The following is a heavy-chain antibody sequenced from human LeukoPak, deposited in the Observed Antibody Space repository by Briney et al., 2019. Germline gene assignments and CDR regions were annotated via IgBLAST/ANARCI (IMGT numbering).Heavy chain of an antibody. V-gene: IGHV4-59*08. CDR2: IYYSGST. D-gene: IGHD3-16*02. CDR3: ARHAGYDYVWGSYPFDY. CDR1: GGSISSYY. Sequence: SETLSLTCTVSGGSISSYYWSWNRQPPGKGLEWIGYIYYSGSTNYNPSLKSRVTISVDTSKNQFSLKLSSVTAADTAVYYCARHAGYDYVWGSYPFDYWGQGTLVTVSS. J-gene: IGHJ4*02.